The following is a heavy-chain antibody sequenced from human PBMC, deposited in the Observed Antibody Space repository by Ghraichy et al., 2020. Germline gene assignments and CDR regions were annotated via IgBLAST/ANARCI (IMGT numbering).Heavy chain of an antibody. D-gene: IGHD7-27*01. CDR3: ARGTWGYRDAFDI. CDR2: IYYTGST. Sequence: SETLSLTCTVSGGSISTYYWSWIRQPPGQGLEWIGDIYYTGSTNYNPSLKSRVTISVDTSKNQFSLKLSSVTAADTAMYYCARGTWGYRDAFDIWGQGTMVTVSS. V-gene: IGHV4-59*01. J-gene: IGHJ3*02. CDR1: GGSISTYY.